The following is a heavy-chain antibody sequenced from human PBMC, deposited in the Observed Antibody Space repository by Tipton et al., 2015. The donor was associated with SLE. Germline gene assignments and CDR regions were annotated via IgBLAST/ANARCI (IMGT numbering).Heavy chain of an antibody. CDR2: ISSSGSTI. Sequence: GSLRLSCAASGFTFSSYEMNWVRQAPGKGLEWVSYISSSGSTIYYADSVKGRFTISRDNAKNSLYLQMNSLRAEDTAVYYCAREGAAAGTSFDYWGQGTLVTVSS. CDR3: AREGAAAGTSFDY. J-gene: IGHJ4*02. CDR1: GFTFSSYE. V-gene: IGHV3-48*03. D-gene: IGHD6-13*01.